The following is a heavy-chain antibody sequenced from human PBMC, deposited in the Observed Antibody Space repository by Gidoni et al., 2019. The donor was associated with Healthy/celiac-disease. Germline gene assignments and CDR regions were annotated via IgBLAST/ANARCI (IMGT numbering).Heavy chain of an antibody. CDR2: IRSKAYGGTT. CDR1: GFTFGDYA. V-gene: IGHV3-49*05. D-gene: IGHD3-3*01. Sequence: EVQLVESWGGLVKPGRSLRLSCTASGFTFGDYAMSWFRQAPGKGLEWVGFIRSKAYGGTTEYAASVKGRFTISRDDSKSIAYLQMNSLKTEDTAVYYCTRDENPYYDFWSGYRASMDVWGKGTTVTVSS. CDR3: TRDENPYYDFWSGYRASMDV. J-gene: IGHJ6*03.